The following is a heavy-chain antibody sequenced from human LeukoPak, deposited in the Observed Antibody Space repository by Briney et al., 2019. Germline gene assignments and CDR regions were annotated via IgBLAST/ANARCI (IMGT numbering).Heavy chain of an antibody. J-gene: IGHJ3*02. CDR2: INPNSGGT. Sequence: ASVKVSCKASGYTFTGYYMHWVRQAPGQGLEWMGWINPNSGGTNYAQKFQGRVTMTRDTSISTAYMELSRLRSDDTAVYYCARAGLNPHTGGKFAFDIWGQGTMVTASS. CDR1: GYTFTGYY. V-gene: IGHV1-2*02. D-gene: IGHD1-14*01. CDR3: ARAGLNPHTGGKFAFDI.